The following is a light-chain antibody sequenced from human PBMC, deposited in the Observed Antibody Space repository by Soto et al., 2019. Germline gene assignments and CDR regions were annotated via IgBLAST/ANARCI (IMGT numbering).Light chain of an antibody. CDR3: QQYNSYSGT. J-gene: IGKJ1*01. CDR1: QSISIW. V-gene: IGKV1-5*01. CDR2: DAS. Sequence: DIQMTQYPSTLSASVGDRVTITCQASQSISIWLAWYQQKPGKAPKLLIYDASSLESGVPSRFSGSGSGTEFTLTISRLQPDDFAGYYCQQYNSYSGTFGQGTKVDIK.